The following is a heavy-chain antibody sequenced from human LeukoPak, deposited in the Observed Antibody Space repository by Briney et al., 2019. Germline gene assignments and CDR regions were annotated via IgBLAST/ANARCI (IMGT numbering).Heavy chain of an antibody. CDR1: GYTFTSYG. CDR2: ISAYNGNT. J-gene: IGHJ6*02. Sequence: ASVKVSCKASGYTFTSYGISWVRPAPGQGGEWMGWISAYNGNTNYAQKLQGRVTMTTDTSTSTAYMELRSLRSDDTAVYYCARDSCSSTSCYFDYYYGMDVWGQGTTVTVSS. V-gene: IGHV1-18*01. CDR3: ARDSCSSTSCYFDYYYGMDV. D-gene: IGHD2-2*01.